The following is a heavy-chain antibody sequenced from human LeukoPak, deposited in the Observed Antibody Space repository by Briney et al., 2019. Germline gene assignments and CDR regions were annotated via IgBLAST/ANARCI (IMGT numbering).Heavy chain of an antibody. CDR1: GYDFSANW. V-gene: IGHV5-51*01. J-gene: IGHJ5*02. Sequence: GESLKNSCKASGYDFSANWIGWARQMPGKGLEWMGVVYCGGVSDTRYSSSFQGQVTISVDKSINTAYLHWSSLKASDTALYYRARQGSSSGWFDPWGQGTLVTVSS. CDR3: ARQGSSSGWFDP. D-gene: IGHD6-6*01. CDR2: VYCGGVSDT.